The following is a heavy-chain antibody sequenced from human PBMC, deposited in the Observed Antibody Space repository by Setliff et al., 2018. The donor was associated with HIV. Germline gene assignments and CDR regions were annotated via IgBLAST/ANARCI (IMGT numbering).Heavy chain of an antibody. Sequence: TLSLTCSVSGDSISDTTYYWGWIRQPPGKGLEWIGNIYHSGSTLYKPSLKSRVTTSVDTSKNQFSLKLNSVTAADTAVYHCARLSSYRSSSYYFDYWGQGALVTVSS. CDR1: GDSISDTTYY. CDR2: IYHSGST. CDR3: ARLSSYRSSSYYFDY. D-gene: IGHD6-6*01. V-gene: IGHV4-39*01. J-gene: IGHJ4*02.